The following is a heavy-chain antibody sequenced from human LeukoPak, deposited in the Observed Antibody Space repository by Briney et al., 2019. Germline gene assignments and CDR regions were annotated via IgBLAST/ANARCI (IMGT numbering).Heavy chain of an antibody. CDR2: ISWNSGSI. CDR3: ARGDGSYGYFDY. V-gene: IGHV3-9*01. J-gene: IGHJ4*02. Sequence: GGSLRLSCAASGFTFDDYAMHWVRQAPGKGLEWVSGISWNSGSIGYADSVKGRFTISRDNAKNSLYLQMNSLRAEDTAVYYCARGDGSYGYFDYWGQGTLVTVSS. CDR1: GFTFDDYA. D-gene: IGHD5-18*01.